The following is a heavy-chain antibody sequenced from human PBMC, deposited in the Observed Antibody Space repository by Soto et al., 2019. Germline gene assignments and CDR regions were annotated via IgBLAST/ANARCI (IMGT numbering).Heavy chain of an antibody. D-gene: IGHD6-6*01. V-gene: IGHV3-30*18. CDR2: ISYDGSNK. Sequence: PGGSLRLSCAASGFTFSSYGMHWVRQAPGKGLEWVAVISYDGSNKYYADSVKGRFTISRDNSKNTLCLQMNSLRAEDTAVYYCAKDPRYSSSRTNYYYYYYMDVWGKGTTVTVSS. J-gene: IGHJ6*03. CDR1: GFTFSSYG. CDR3: AKDPRYSSSRTNYYYYYYMDV.